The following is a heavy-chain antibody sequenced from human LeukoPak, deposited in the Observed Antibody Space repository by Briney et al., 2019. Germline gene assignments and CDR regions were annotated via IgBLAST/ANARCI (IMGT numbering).Heavy chain of an antibody. CDR1: GYTFTNYA. J-gene: IGHJ4*02. D-gene: IGHD3-9*01. CDR3: ARDPLQNHDLLTGSQPQYYFDF. V-gene: IGHV1-3*03. Sequence: ASVKVSCKASGYTFTNYAIHWVRQAPGQRLEWMGWINAGNGDTKYSQEFQGRVTITRDTSANTAYMQLSSLRSEDMAVYYCARDPLQNHDLLTGSQPQYYFDFWGQGTLVTVSS. CDR2: INAGNGDT.